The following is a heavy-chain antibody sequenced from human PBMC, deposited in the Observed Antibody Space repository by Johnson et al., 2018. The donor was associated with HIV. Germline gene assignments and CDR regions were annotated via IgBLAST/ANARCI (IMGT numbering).Heavy chain of an antibody. V-gene: IGHV3-30-3*01. CDR1: GFTFSSYA. J-gene: IGHJ3*02. CDR2: ISYDGSNK. Sequence: VQLVESGGGLVKPGGSLRLSCGASGFTFSSYAMHWVRQAPGKGLEWVAVISYDGSNKYYADSVKGRFTISRDNSKNTLYLQMNSLRAEDTAVYYCARGMVVAATKAFDIWGQGTMVTVSS. CDR3: ARGMVVAATKAFDI. D-gene: IGHD2-15*01.